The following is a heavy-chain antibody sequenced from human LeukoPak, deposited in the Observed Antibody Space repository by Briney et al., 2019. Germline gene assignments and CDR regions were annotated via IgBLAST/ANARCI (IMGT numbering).Heavy chain of an antibody. CDR3: ASRDYDSRPGWFDP. V-gene: IGHV1-69*04. J-gene: IGHJ5*02. CDR2: IIPILGIA. Sequence: GASVKVSCKASGGTFSSYAISWVRQAPGQGLEWMGRIIPILGIANYAQKSQGRVTITADKSTSTAYMELSSLRSEDTAVYYCASRDYDSRPGWFDPWGQGTLVTVSS. D-gene: IGHD3-3*01. CDR1: GGTFSSYA.